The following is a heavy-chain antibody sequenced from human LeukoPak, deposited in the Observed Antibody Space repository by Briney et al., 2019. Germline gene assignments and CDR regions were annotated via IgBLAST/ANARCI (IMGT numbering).Heavy chain of an antibody. CDR2: ISGGGNT. D-gene: IGHD3-22*01. V-gene: IGHV3-23*01. CDR1: GFTFSSYA. J-gene: IGHJ5*02. Sequence: GGSLRLSCAASGFTFSSYAMNWVRQAPGKGLEWVSGISGGGNTYYADSVKGRFTISRDNSKNTLFLQLNSLRVEDTGVYYCAREYDSSWPSWGQGTLVTVSS. CDR3: AREYDSSWPS.